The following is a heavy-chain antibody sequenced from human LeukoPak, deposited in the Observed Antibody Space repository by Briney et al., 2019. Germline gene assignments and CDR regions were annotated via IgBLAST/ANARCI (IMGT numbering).Heavy chain of an antibody. CDR1: GFTFSSYD. J-gene: IGHJ4*02. CDR2: IGTAGDT. Sequence: PGGSLRLSCAASGFTFSSYDMHWVRQATGKDLEWVSAIGTAGDTYYPGSVKGRFTISRENAKNSLYLQMNSLRAGDTAVYYCARGLGSSGSSLNYWGQGTLVTVSS. V-gene: IGHV3-13*04. CDR3: ARGLGSSGSSLNY. D-gene: IGHD3-10*01.